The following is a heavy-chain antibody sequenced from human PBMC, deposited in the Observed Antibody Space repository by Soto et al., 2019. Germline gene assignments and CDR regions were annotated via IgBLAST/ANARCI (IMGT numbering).Heavy chain of an antibody. J-gene: IGHJ5*02. CDR3: ARDSGTGWFDP. V-gene: IGHV1-46*01. CDR2: IIPSGGST. D-gene: IGHD6-13*01. Sequence: GASVKVSCKASGGTFSSYSSSWGQQAPGQGLKWMEGIIPSGGSTSYAQKFQGRVTMPRDTSTSTVYMELSSLRSEDTAVYHCARDSGTGWFDPWGQGTLVTVSS. CDR1: GGTFSSYS.